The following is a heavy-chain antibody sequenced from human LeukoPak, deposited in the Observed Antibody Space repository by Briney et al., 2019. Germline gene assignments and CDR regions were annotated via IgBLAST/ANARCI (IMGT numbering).Heavy chain of an antibody. V-gene: IGHV3-9*01. CDR2: ISWNSGSI. CDR3: AKGQSTMVDY. CDR1: GFTFDDYA. Sequence: GGSLRLSCAAPGFTFDDYAMHWVRQAPGKGLEWVSGISWNSGSIGYADSVKGRFTISRDNAKNSLYLQMNSLRAEDTALYYCAKGQSTMVDYWGQGTLVTVSS. D-gene: IGHD5/OR15-5a*01. J-gene: IGHJ4*02.